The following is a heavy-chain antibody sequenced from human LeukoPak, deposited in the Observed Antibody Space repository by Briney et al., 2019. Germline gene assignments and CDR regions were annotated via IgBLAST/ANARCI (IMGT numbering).Heavy chain of an antibody. J-gene: IGHJ6*02. CDR2: IYSGGST. Sequence: GGSLRLSCAASGLTVSSNYMSWVRQAPGKGLEWVSVIYSGGSTYYADSVKGRFTISRDNSKNTLYLQMNSLRAEDTAVYYCARTLDYYYGMDVWGQGTTVPVSS. CDR3: ARTLDYYYGMDV. D-gene: IGHD6-6*01. V-gene: IGHV3-53*01. CDR1: GLTVSSNY.